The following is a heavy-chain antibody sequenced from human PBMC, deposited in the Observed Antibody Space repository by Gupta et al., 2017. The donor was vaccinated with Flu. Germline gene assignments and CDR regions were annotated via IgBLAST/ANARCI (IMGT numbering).Heavy chain of an antibody. Sequence: QLQLQESSPGLVKPSATLSLTCTVSDGSISRSDYYWGWIRQSPGKGLEWIASVYYSGSTYYNPSLKSRVIISADTSKNQFSLELSSMTATDSAVYYCARHPTEVRSNWYFDLWGRGTLVTVSA. CDR3: ARHPTEVRSNWYFDL. CDR2: VYYSGST. J-gene: IGHJ2*01. CDR1: DGSISRSDYY. D-gene: IGHD3-10*01. V-gene: IGHV4-39*01.